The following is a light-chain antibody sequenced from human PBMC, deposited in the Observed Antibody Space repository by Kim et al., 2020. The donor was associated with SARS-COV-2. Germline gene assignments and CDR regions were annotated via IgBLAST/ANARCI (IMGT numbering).Light chain of an antibody. V-gene: IGLV2-14*03. Sequence: GQSITISCTGTSSDVGGYTYVSWYQQHPGTAPKLMIYDVSNRPSGVSNSFSGSKSGNTASLTISGLQAVDEADYYCSSYTSSSTVVFGGGTQLTVL. CDR2: DVS. CDR3: SSYTSSSTVV. CDR1: SSDVGGYTY. J-gene: IGLJ2*01.